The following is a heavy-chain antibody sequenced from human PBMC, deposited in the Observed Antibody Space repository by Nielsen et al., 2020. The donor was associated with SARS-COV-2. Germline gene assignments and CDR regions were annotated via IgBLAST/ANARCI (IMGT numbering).Heavy chain of an antibody. CDR2: INPNNGDT. CDR3: ERKAAALGFDY. CDR1: GYTFTGYY. J-gene: IGHJ4*02. D-gene: IGHD6-13*01. Sequence: ASVKVSCKASGYTFTGYYMHWVRQAPGQGLEWMGRINPNNGDTNYAQKFQGRVTMTRDTSIRTVYMELSRLTSDDTVVYYCERKAAALGFDYWGQGTLVTVSS. V-gene: IGHV1-2*05.